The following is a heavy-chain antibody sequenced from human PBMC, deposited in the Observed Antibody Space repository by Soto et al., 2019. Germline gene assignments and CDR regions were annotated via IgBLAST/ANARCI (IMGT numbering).Heavy chain of an antibody. CDR2: INGGNGYT. V-gene: IGHV1-3*01. D-gene: IGHD6-13*01. J-gene: IGHJ5*02. CDR1: GYSFTNYN. CDR3: ARGYGSSSFDP. Sequence: ASVKVSCKASGYSFTNYNIYWLRQAPGQRLEWMGWINGGNGYTKYSQIFQGRVTFTRDTSATTVYMELGSLRSEDTAVYYCARGYGSSSFDPWGQGALVTVSS.